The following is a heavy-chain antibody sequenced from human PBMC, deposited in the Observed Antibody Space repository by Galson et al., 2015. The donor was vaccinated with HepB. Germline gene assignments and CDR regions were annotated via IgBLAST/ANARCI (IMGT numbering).Heavy chain of an antibody. Sequence: SVKVSCKAVGYTFDTYGTSWVRQAPGQGLEWMGWIRVSNGNTTYAPKFQDRVTMTADRGTRTAYMEMTSLTSEDTAVYYCARDDLIVGANPDYWGQGTLVIVSS. D-gene: IGHD1-26*01. V-gene: IGHV1-18*01. CDR1: GYTFDTYG. J-gene: IGHJ4*02. CDR3: ARDDLIVGANPDY. CDR2: IRVSNGNT.